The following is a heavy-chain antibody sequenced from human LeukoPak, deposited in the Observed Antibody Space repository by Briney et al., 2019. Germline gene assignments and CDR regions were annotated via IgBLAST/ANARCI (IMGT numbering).Heavy chain of an antibody. D-gene: IGHD3-10*01. V-gene: IGHV3-23*01. CDR1: GLTFRDYA. Sequence: GGSLRLSCVGSGLTFRDYAMNWVRQAPGKGLEWVSAISGSGGAIYYADSVKGRFTLSRDNSKNTLDLQMNSLRAEDTAVYYCAKDLHYGSADYWGQGTLVTVSS. CDR2: ISGSGGAI. CDR3: AKDLHYGSADY. J-gene: IGHJ4*02.